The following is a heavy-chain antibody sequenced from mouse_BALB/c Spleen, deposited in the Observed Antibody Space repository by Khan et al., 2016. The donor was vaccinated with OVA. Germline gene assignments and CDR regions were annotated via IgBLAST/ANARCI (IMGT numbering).Heavy chain of an antibody. J-gene: IGHJ3*01. CDR2: INPSNGGT. D-gene: IGHD2-4*01. CDR1: GYTFTSYY. Sequence: QVQLQQPGAELVKPGASVKLSCKASGYTFTSYYMYWVKQRPGQGLEWIGGINPSNGGTNFNEKFKSKATLNVDKSSSTAYIQLSSLTSEVSAVYYCTRGGAWATMMSWVAYWGQGTLVTVSA. V-gene: IGHV1S81*02. CDR3: TRGGAWATMMSWVAY.